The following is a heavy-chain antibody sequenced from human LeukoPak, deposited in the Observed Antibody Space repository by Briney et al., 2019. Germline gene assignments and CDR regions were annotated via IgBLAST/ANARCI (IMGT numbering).Heavy chain of an antibody. CDR2: INSGGSST. V-gene: IGHV3-74*03. D-gene: IGHD3-10*01. J-gene: IGHJ4*02. CDR1: GFTFSTYW. Sequence: GVSLRLSCAASGFTFSTYWMHWVRQAPGKGLVWVSRINSGGSSTKYADSVKGRFTISRDNTKNTLYLQMNSLRAEDTAVYYCARDQGGGRYYGEDYWGQGTLVTVSS. CDR3: ARDQGGGRYYGEDY.